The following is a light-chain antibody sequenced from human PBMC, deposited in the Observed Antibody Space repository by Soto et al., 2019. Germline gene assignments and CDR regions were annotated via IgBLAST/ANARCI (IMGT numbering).Light chain of an antibody. CDR1: QTVRNNY. CDR2: DAS. Sequence: EFVLTQSPGTLSLSPGERATLSCRASQTVRNNYLAWYQQKPGQAPRLLIYDASSRATGIPDRFSGSGSGTESTLTISSLQSEDFAVYYCQQYNSWPLTFGGGTKVDIK. CDR3: QQYNSWPLT. J-gene: IGKJ4*01. V-gene: IGKV3-20*01.